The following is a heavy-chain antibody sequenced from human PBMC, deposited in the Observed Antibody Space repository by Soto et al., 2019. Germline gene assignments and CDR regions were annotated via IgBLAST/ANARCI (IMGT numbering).Heavy chain of an antibody. J-gene: IGHJ3*02. Sequence: EVQLLESGGGLVQPGGSLRLSCAASGFTFSSYAMSWVRQAPGKGLEWVSAISGSGGSTYYADSVKGRCTISRDNSKNTMYLQMNSLRAEDTAVYYCAKVYCSSTSCYGPSAFDIWGQGTMVTVSS. D-gene: IGHD2-2*01. CDR1: GFTFSSYA. CDR2: ISGSGGST. V-gene: IGHV3-23*01. CDR3: AKVYCSSTSCYGPSAFDI.